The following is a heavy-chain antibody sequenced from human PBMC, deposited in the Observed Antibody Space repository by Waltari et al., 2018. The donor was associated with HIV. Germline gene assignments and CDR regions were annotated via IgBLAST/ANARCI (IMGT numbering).Heavy chain of an antibody. CDR2: IDYSGST. CDR3: ARHREQWLPYFDY. V-gene: IGHV4-39*01. D-gene: IGHD6-19*01. J-gene: IGHJ4*02. CDR1: GGSISSSSYY. Sequence: QLQLQESGPGLVKPSETLSLTCTVSGGSISSSSYYWGWIRQPPGKGLEWIWSIDYSGSTDYNPTLKSRVTISVDTSKNQFSLKLSSVTAADTAVYYCARHREQWLPYFDYWGQGTLVTVSS.